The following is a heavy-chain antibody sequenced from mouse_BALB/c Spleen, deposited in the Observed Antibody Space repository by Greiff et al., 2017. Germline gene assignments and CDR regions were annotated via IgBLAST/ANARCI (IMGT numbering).Heavy chain of an antibody. CDR1: GYSITSGYY. V-gene: IGHV3-6*02. CDR2: ISYDGSN. D-gene: IGHD1-2*01. CDR3: AREDGYRFAD. Sequence: DVKLQESGPGLVKPSQSLSLTCSVTGYSITSGYYWNWIRQFPGNKLEWMGYISYDGSNNYNPSLKNRISITRDTSKNQFFLKLNSVTTEDTATYYCAREDGYRFADWGQGTLVTVSA. J-gene: IGHJ3*01.